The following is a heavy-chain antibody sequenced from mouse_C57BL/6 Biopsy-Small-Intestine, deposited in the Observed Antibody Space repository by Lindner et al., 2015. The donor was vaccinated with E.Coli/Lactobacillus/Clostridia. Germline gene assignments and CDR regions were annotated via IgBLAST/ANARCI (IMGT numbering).Heavy chain of an antibody. D-gene: IGHD2-1*01. CDR3: ARGYYGIFDY. CDR1: GYTFTNYD. CDR2: IYPGNDNI. J-gene: IGHJ2*01. Sequence: VQLQESGPELAKPGASVMLSCKASGYTFTNYDINWVIQRPGQGLEWIGWIYPGNDNIKYNEKFKDKATLTVDTSSSTAYMELHSLTSEDSAVYLCARGYYGIFDYWGRGTTLTVSS. V-gene: IGHV1-85*01.